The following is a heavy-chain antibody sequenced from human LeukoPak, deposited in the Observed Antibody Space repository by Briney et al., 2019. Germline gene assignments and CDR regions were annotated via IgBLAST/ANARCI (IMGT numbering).Heavy chain of an antibody. Sequence: GGSLRLSCAASGFTFSSYWMSWVRQAPGKGLEWVANIKQDGSEKYYVDSVKGRFTISRGNAKNSLYLQMNSLRAEDTAVYYCAREPLWFGELPGDYWGQGTLVTVSS. CDR1: GFTFSSYW. CDR2: IKQDGSEK. CDR3: AREPLWFGELPGDY. J-gene: IGHJ4*02. D-gene: IGHD3-10*01. V-gene: IGHV3-7*01.